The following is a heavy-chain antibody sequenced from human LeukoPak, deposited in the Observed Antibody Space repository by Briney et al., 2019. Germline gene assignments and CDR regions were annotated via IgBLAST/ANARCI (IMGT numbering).Heavy chain of an antibody. CDR1: GATFSSYA. D-gene: IGHD2-15*01. CDR3: ARPVVAAAHDAFDI. CDR2: IIPIFGTA. V-gene: IGHV1-69*13. Sequence: SVKVSCKASGATFSSYATSWVRQAPGQGLEWMGGIIPIFGTANYAQKFQGRVTITADESTSTAYMELSSLRSEDTAVYYCARPVVAAAHDAFDIWGQGTMVTVSS. J-gene: IGHJ3*02.